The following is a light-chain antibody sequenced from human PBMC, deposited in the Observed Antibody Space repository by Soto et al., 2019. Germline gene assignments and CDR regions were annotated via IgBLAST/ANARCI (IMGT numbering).Light chain of an antibody. V-gene: IGLV1-40*01. CDR3: QSYDSSLSGSV. J-gene: IGLJ2*01. Sequence: QSVLTQPPSVSGGPGQRVTISCTGSSSNIGAGYDVHWYQQLPGTAPKLLIYGNSNRPSGVPDRFSGSKSGTSASLAITGLQAEDEADYYSQSYDSSLSGSVFGGGTKVTVL. CDR2: GNS. CDR1: SSNIGAGYD.